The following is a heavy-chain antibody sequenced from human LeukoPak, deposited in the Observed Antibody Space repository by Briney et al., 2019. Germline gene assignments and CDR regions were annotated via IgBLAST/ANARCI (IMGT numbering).Heavy chain of an antibody. J-gene: IGHJ6*02. V-gene: IGHV3-21*04. D-gene: IGHD3-16*01. CDR3: ARDMDKLGDYYGMDV. CDR1: GFTFSGYI. CDR2: ISSSSSYI. Sequence: PGGSLRLSCAASGFTFSGYIMTWVRQAPGKGLEWVSSISSSSSYIYYADSVKGRFTISRDNTRNLLFLQMNSLRAEDTAVYYCARDMDKLGDYYGMDVWGQGTTVVVSS.